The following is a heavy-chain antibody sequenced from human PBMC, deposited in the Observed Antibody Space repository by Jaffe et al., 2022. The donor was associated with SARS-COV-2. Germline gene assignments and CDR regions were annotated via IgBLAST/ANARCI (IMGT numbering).Heavy chain of an antibody. CDR1: EFTFSSYW. J-gene: IGHJ4*02. D-gene: IGHD2-21*02. CDR3: ARGRALSNRGGDCYLDS. CDR2: ISHDESST. Sequence: EVELVESGGGLVQPGGSLRLSCAASEFTFSSYWMHWVRQAPGKGLVWVSRISHDESSTAYADSVKGRFTISRDNAKNTLYLQMNSLRVEDTAVYYCARGRALSNRGGDCYLDSWGQGTLVTVSS. V-gene: IGHV3-74*01.